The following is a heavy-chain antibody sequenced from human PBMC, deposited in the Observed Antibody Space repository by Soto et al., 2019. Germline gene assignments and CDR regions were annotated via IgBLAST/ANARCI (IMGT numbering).Heavy chain of an antibody. V-gene: IGHV4-59*01. CDR3: ARSPGYGDYLGFGY. CDR2: IYYSGST. Sequence: SETLSLTCTVSGGSISSYYWSWIRQPPGKGLEWIGYIYYSGSTNYNPSLKSRVTISVDTSKNQFSLKLSSVTAADTAVYYCARSPGYGDYLGFGYWGQGTLVTVSS. D-gene: IGHD4-17*01. J-gene: IGHJ4*02. CDR1: GGSISSYY.